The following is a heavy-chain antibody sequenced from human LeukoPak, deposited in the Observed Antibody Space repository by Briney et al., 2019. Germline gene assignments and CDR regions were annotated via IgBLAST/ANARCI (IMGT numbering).Heavy chain of an antibody. V-gene: IGHV4-38-2*01. CDR1: GYSIRSGYY. CDR3: ARLGLDIVVVN. Sequence: SETLSLTXAVSGYSIRSGYYWGWIRHPPGKGLECIGSIYHSGSTYYNPSLKSRVTISVDTSKNQFSLKLSSVTAADTAVYYCARLGLDIVVVNWGQGTLVTVSS. J-gene: IGHJ4*02. CDR2: IYHSGST. D-gene: IGHD2-15*01.